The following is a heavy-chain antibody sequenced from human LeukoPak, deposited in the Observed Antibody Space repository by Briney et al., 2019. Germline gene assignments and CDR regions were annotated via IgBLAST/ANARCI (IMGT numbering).Heavy chain of an antibody. J-gene: IGHJ4*02. Sequence: SETLSLTRSVSGHSITSDFWSWIRQSPGKGLEWIGYINYSGRSEYDPSLKSRVTISVDRSTKRVSLKMRSVTAANTAVYYCARLDCLSNECYNYWAVGALVTVSS. CDR1: GHSITSDF. D-gene: IGHD2/OR15-2a*01. CDR2: INYSGRS. CDR3: ARLDCLSNECYNY. V-gene: IGHV4-59*08.